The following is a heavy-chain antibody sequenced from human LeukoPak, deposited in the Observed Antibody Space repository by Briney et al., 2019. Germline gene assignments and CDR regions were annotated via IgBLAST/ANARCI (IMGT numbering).Heavy chain of an antibody. D-gene: IGHD5-18*01. J-gene: IGHJ2*01. V-gene: IGHV4-61*02. CDR1: GGSISSGSYY. CDR2: IYTSGST. Sequence: SETLSLTCTVSGGSISSGSYYWSWIRQPAGKGLEWIGRIYTSGSTNYNPSLKSRVTISLDTSKNQFSLKLSSVTATDTAVYYCAREVGGYRYGYRPTELYWYFDLWGRGTLVTVSS. CDR3: AREVGGYRYGYRPTELYWYFDL.